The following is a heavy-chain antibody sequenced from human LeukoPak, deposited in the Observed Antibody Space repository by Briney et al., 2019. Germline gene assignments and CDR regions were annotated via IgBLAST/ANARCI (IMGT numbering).Heavy chain of an antibody. V-gene: IGHV3-23*01. Sequence: SGGSLRLSCAASGFTFSSYAMSWVRQAPGKGLEWVSAISGSGGSTYYADSVKGRFTISRDNSKNTLYLQMNSLRAEDTAVYYCATRGYWSYYSLNIGYFDLWGRGTLVTVSS. CDR3: ATRGYWSYYSLNIGYFDL. D-gene: IGHD1-26*01. CDR1: GFTFSSYA. CDR2: ISGSGGST. J-gene: IGHJ2*01.